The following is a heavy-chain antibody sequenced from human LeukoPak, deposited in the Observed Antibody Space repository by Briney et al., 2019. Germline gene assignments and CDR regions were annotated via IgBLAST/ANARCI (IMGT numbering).Heavy chain of an antibody. Sequence: SETLSLTCTVSGGSISSSSYYWGWIRQPPGKGLEWIGEINHSGSTNYNPSLKSRVTISVDTSKNQFSLKLSSVTAADTAVYYCARGTTSLEPWGQGTLVTVSS. CDR2: INHSGST. V-gene: IGHV4-39*07. D-gene: IGHD1-1*01. CDR1: GGSISSSSYY. J-gene: IGHJ4*02. CDR3: ARGTTSLEP.